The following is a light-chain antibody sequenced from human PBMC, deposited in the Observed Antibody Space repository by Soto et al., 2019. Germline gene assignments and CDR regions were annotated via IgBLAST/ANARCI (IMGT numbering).Light chain of an antibody. CDR1: QSVSNNY. V-gene: IGKV3-11*01. CDR2: GAS. J-gene: IGKJ1*01. CDR3: HQRQSWPRT. Sequence: EIVLTQSPGTLSLSPGERATLSCRASQSVSNNYLAWYQQKPGQAPRLLIYGASNRATGIPARFSGSGSGTDFTLTINSLAPEDFAIYYCHQRQSWPRTFGQGTKVDI.